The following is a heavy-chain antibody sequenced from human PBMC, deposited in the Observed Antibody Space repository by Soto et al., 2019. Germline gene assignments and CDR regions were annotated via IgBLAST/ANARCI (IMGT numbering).Heavy chain of an antibody. CDR2: ISATGGGT. CDR1: GFKFSNYA. Sequence: SGGSLRLSCAASGFKFSNYAMSWVRQAPGKGLEWVSLISATGGGTYYADSVRGRFTISRDNSHNTLYLQVHSLTAEDTAVYYCAKASRAGGNSAFYFDFWGQGAQVTVS. V-gene: IGHV3-23*01. D-gene: IGHD3-16*01. J-gene: IGHJ4*02. CDR3: AKASRAGGNSAFYFDF.